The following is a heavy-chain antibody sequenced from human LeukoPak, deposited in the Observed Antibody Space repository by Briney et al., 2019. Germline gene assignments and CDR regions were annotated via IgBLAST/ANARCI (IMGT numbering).Heavy chain of an antibody. CDR3: AKDAYSKQWLVPNYYYYGMDV. D-gene: IGHD6-19*01. V-gene: IGHV3-30*04. CDR1: GFTFSSYA. J-gene: IGHJ6*02. CDR2: ISYDGSNK. Sequence: GGSLRLSCAASGFTFSSYAMHWVRQAPGKGLEWVAVISYDGSNKYYADSVKGRFTISRDNSKNTLYLQMNSLRAEDTAVYYCAKDAYSKQWLVPNYYYYGMDVWGQGTTVTVSS.